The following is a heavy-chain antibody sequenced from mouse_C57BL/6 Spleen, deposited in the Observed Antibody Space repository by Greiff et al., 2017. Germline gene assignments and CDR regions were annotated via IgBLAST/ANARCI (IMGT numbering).Heavy chain of an antibody. Sequence: EVQLHQSGPELVKPGASVKISCKASGYTFTDYYMNWVKQSHGKSLEWIGDINPNNGGTSYNQKFKGKATLTVDKSSSTAYMELRSLTSEDSAVYYCARGVTTGGAWFAYWGQGTLVTVSA. CDR1: GYTFTDYY. D-gene: IGHD2-2*01. J-gene: IGHJ3*01. CDR2: INPNNGGT. CDR3: ARGVTTGGAWFAY. V-gene: IGHV1-26*01.